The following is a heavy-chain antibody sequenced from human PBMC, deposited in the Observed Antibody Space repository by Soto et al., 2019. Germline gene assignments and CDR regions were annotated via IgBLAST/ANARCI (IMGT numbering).Heavy chain of an antibody. CDR2: ISGSGGST. CDR1: GVTLSRYA. V-gene: IGHV3-23*01. Sequence: ESLTISCATAGVTLSRYAMSWVRQSPGKGLEWVSAISGSGGSTYYADSVKGRFTISRDNSKNTLYLQMNSLRAEDTAVYYCAKDPHKYYYDSSGYFWGQGTLVTVHS. J-gene: IGHJ4*02. CDR3: AKDPHKYYYDSSGYF. D-gene: IGHD3-22*01.